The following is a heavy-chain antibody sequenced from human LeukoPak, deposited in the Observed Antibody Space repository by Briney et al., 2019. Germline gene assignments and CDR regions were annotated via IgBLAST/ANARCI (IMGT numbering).Heavy chain of an antibody. V-gene: IGHV1-18*01. CDR3: GRGYYDSSGYFVQVFDY. J-gene: IGHJ4*02. D-gene: IGHD3-22*01. CDR1: GYTFTSYG. CDR2: ISTYNGNT. Sequence: GASVTVSCKASGYTFTSYGISWVRQAPGQGLEWMGWISTYNGNTNYAQKLQGRVTMTTDTSTSTDYIELRSMRSDDTAVYYCGRGYYDSSGYFVQVFDYWGQGTLVTVSS.